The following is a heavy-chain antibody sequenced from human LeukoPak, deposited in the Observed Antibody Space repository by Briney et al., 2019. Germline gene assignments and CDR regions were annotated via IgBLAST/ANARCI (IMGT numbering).Heavy chain of an antibody. J-gene: IGHJ4*02. CDR3: ARDEGFRY. V-gene: IGHV3-48*04. CDR2: ISSSSSTI. CDR1: GFTFSSYG. Sequence: GGSLRLSCAASGFTFSSYGMHWVRQAPGKGLEWVSYISSSSSTIYYADSVKGRFTISRDNAKNSLYLQMNSLRAEDTAVYYCARDEGFRYWGQGTLVTVSS.